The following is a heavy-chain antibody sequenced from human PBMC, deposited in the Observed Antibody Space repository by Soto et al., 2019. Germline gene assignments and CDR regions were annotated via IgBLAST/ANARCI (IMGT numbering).Heavy chain of an antibody. CDR1: GFSFSKYA. CDR3: AREDILGARSFDY. CDR2: ISSGSKTI. D-gene: IGHD1-26*01. V-gene: IGHV3-48*02. Sequence: DVQLLESGGGLVQPGGSLRLSCAASGFSFSKYAMIWVRQAPGKGQEWVSYISSGSKTIYYAESVKGRFTVSRDNARNSQYLQMNSLRDEDTAVYYCAREDILGARSFDYWGQGTLVTVSS. J-gene: IGHJ4*02.